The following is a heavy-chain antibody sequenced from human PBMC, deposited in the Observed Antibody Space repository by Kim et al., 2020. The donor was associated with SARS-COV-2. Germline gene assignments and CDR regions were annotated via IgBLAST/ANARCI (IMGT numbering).Heavy chain of an antibody. J-gene: IGHJ3*02. V-gene: IGHV4-4*07. CDR3: AREGYYYDSSGYYPGAFDI. CDR1: GGSISSYY. Sequence: SETLSLTCTVSGGSISSYYWSWIRQPAGKGLEWIGRIYTSGSTNYNPSLKSRVTMSVDTSKNQFSLKLSSVTAADTAVYYCAREGYYYDSSGYYPGAFDIWGQGTMVTVSS. CDR2: IYTSGST. D-gene: IGHD3-22*01.